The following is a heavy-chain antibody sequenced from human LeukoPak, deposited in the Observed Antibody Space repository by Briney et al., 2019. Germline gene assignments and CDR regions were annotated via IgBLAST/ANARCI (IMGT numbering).Heavy chain of an antibody. Sequence: ASVKVSCKASGYTFTSYAMHWVRQAPGQRLEWMGWINADNGNTKYLQKFQGRVTITRDTSASTAYMELSSLRSEDTAVYYCARRYGDYPNWFDPWGQGTLVTVSS. J-gene: IGHJ5*02. D-gene: IGHD4-17*01. CDR1: GYTFTSYA. V-gene: IGHV1-3*01. CDR3: ARRYGDYPNWFDP. CDR2: INADNGNT.